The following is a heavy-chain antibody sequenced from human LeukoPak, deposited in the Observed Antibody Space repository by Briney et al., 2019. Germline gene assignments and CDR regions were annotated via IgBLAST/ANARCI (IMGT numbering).Heavy chain of an antibody. CDR2: INPKTGDT. CDR1: GYTFTGQY. CDR3: ARGYYGMDV. J-gene: IGHJ6*02. V-gene: IGHV1-2*02. Sequence: GASVKVSCKASGYTFTGQYLYWARQTPGQDLEWMGWINPKTGDTDSAQNFQGRVTMTRDTSITTVYMELSSLTSDDTAVYYCARGYYGMDVWGQGTTVTVSS.